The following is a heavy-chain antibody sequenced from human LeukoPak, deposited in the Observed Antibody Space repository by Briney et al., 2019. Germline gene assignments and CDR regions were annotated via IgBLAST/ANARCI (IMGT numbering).Heavy chain of an antibody. CDR1: AGSISSYY. CDR2: IYYSGST. D-gene: IGHD1-14*01. J-gene: IGHJ6*03. V-gene: IGHV4-59*01. CDR3: AIIVLSLEPQYSYCYMDV. Sequence: SETMSLTCTVSAGSISSYYWSWIRQPPEKGLEWVGYIYYSGSTNYNPSLKSRVTISVDTSKNQFSLKQSSVTAADTAVYYCAIIVLSLEPQYSYCYMDVWGKGSTVSVSS.